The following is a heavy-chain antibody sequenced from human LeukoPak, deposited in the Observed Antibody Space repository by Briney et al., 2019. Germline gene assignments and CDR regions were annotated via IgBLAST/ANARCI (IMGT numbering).Heavy chain of an antibody. V-gene: IGHV3-30-3*01. CDR3: ARDLPFYDNSVYDTA. CDR1: GFTLSSQN. CDR2: MSADGTTK. D-gene: IGHD3-22*01. J-gene: IGHJ4*02. Sequence: GTSLRLSRAASGFTLSSQNMHWVRQAPGRGLEWVAVMSADGTTKYYADSVKGRFTISRDNSRNTLYLQMNSLRAEDTAVYSCARDLPFYDNSVYDTAWGQGTLVTVSS.